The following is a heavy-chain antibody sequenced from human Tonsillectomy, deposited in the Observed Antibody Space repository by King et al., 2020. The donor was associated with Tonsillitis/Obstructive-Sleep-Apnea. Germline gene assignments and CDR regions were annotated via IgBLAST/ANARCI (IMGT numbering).Heavy chain of an antibody. CDR1: GFTVSSNY. CDR3: ARAPSGGGWDY. J-gene: IGHJ4*02. D-gene: IGHD1-26*01. Sequence: QLVESGGGLVQPGGSLRLSCAASGFTVSSNYISWVRQAPGKGLAWVLLFYSGGSTYYADSVKGRFTISRDNSKNTLYLQMNSLRAEDTAVYYCARAPSGGGWDYWGQGTLVTVSS. CDR2: FYSGGST. V-gene: IGHV3-66*01.